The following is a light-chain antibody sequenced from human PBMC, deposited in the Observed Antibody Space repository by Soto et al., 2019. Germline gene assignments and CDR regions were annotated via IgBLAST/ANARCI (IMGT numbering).Light chain of an antibody. V-gene: IGKV1-12*01. J-gene: IGKJ1*01. CDR1: QRISSW. CDR2: ATS. Sequence: IQMTQSPSSVSASVGDRVILTCRASQRISSWLAWYHQRPGKAPKLLIYATSTLETGVPSRFSGSGSGRDFTLTISSLQPEDLGTYFCQQANSVPWTFGRGTKVEVK. CDR3: QQANSVPWT.